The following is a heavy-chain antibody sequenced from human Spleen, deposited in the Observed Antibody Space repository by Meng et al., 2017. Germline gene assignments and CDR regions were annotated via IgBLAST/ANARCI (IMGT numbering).Heavy chain of an antibody. CDR1: GGSLSGAY. CDR3: VRSSAWVRTGFDP. D-gene: IGHD6-19*01. CDR2: IGHSGFT. J-gene: IGHJ5*02. V-gene: IGHV4-34*01. Sequence: QVQLQQWGAGLLQPSEHLSLTFAVNGGSLSGAYWNWIRQPPGKGLEWIGSIGHSGFTYYTPSLKSRVTVSIDTSRNQFSLWLTSVTAADTAVYYCVRSSAWVRTGFDPWGQGTLVTVSS.